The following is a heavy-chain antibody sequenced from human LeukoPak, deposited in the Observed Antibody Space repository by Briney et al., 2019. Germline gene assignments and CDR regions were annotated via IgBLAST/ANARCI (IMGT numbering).Heavy chain of an antibody. CDR1: GYSFTSYW. D-gene: IGHD6-19*01. Sequence: GESLKISCKGSGYSFTSYWIGWVRQMPGKGLEWMGIIYPGDSDTRYSPSFQGQVTISADKSISTAYLQWSSLKASDTAMYYCARDQGSPQWLVPAFDYWGQGTLVTVSS. J-gene: IGHJ4*02. CDR3: ARDQGSPQWLVPAFDY. V-gene: IGHV5-51*01. CDR2: IYPGDSDT.